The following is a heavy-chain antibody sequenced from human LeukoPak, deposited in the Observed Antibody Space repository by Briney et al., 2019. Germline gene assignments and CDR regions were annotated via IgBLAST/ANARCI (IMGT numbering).Heavy chain of an antibody. CDR1: GYTFSDYY. Sequence: ASVKVSCKASGYTFSDYYMHWVRQAPGQGLEWMGWISAYNGNTNYAQKLQGRVTMTTDTSTSTAYMELRSLRSDDTAVYYCARSHGSGSYHYFDYWGQGTLVTVSS. V-gene: IGHV1-18*04. J-gene: IGHJ4*02. CDR3: ARSHGSGSYHYFDY. D-gene: IGHD3-10*01. CDR2: ISAYNGNT.